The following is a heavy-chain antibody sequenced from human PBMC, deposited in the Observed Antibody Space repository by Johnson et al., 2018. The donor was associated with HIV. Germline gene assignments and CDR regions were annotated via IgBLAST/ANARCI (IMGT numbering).Heavy chain of an antibody. J-gene: IGHJ3*02. CDR3: ARDRVYYYDSSGHPNDAFDI. V-gene: IGHV3-20*04. Sequence: VQLVESGGGVVQPGRSLRLFCAASGFTFDDYGMSWVRQAPGKGLEWVSGITWNGRSTRYADSVKGRLIISRDNAKNSMYLQMNSLRAEDTALYYCARDRVYYYDSSGHPNDAFDIWGQGTLVTVSS. D-gene: IGHD3-22*01. CDR1: GFTFDDYG. CDR2: ITWNGRST.